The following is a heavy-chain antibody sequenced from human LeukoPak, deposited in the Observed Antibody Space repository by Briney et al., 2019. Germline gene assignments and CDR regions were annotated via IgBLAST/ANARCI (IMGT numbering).Heavy chain of an antibody. D-gene: IGHD3-10*01. CDR2: IWYDGSNK. CDR1: GFTFSSYG. V-gene: IGHV3-33*01. J-gene: IGHJ6*02. CDR3: ATAPYYYGSGSYPYYYYGMDV. Sequence: QPGGSLRLSCAASGFTFSSYGMHWVRQAPGKGLEWVAVIWYDGSNKYYADSVKGRFTISRDNSKNTLYLQMNSLRAEDTAVYYCATAPYYYGSGSYPYYYYGMDVWGQGTTVTVSS.